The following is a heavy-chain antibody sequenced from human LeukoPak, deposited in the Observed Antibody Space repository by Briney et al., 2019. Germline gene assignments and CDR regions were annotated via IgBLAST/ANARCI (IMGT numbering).Heavy chain of an antibody. CDR1: GFTFSSYA. Sequence: GGSLRLSCAASGFTFSSYAMSWVRQAPGKGLEWVSAITATSSSTYDADSVQGRFTISRDNSKNTLFLQMNSLRPEDTAIYYCARGDYGDYKNWGQETLVTVSS. V-gene: IGHV3-23*01. CDR3: ARGDYGDYKN. CDR2: ITATSSST. D-gene: IGHD4-17*01. J-gene: IGHJ4*02.